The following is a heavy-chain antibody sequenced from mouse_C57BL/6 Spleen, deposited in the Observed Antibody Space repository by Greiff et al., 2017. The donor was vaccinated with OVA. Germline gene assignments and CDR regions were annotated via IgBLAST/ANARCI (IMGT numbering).Heavy chain of an antibody. CDR3: ARGYYDYDGSYWYFDV. J-gene: IGHJ1*03. CDR2: IHPNSGST. V-gene: IGHV1-64*01. D-gene: IGHD2-4*01. CDR1: GYTFTSYW. Sequence: VQLQQPGAELVKPGASVKLSCKASGYTFTSYWMHWVKQRPGQGLEWIGMIHPNSGSTNFNEKLKSKATLTVDKSSSTAYMQLSSLTSEDSAVYYGARGYYDYDGSYWYFDVWGTGTTVTVSS.